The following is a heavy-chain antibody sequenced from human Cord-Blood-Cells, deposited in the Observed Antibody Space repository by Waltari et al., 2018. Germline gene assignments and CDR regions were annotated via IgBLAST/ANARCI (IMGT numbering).Heavy chain of an antibody. CDR2: IWYDGSNK. J-gene: IGHJ3*02. Sequence: QVQLVESGGGVVQPGRSLRLSCAASGFTFSSYGMHWVRRAPGKGLEWVAVIWYDGSNKYYADSVKGRFTISRDNSKNTLYLQMNSLRAEDTAVYYCARGGSSWYDAFDIWGQGTMVTVSS. CDR1: GFTFSSYG. V-gene: IGHV3-33*01. D-gene: IGHD6-13*01. CDR3: ARGGSSWYDAFDI.